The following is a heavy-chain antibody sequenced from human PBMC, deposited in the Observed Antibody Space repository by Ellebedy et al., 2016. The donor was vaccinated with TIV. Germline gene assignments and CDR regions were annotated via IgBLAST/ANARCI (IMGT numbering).Heavy chain of an antibody. CDR2: ISSSGSHT. CDR1: GFTFSDYY. V-gene: IGHV3-11*06. CDR3: AREGCSSYECLGTFDV. D-gene: IGHD2-2*01. J-gene: IGHJ3*01. Sequence: PGGSLRLSCAASGFTFSDYYVSWIRQTPGKGLEWLSYISSSGSHTNYADSVKVRFTISRDNGKSSVFLQINNLRVDDTAVYYCAREGCSSYECLGTFDVWGQGTVVTVSS.